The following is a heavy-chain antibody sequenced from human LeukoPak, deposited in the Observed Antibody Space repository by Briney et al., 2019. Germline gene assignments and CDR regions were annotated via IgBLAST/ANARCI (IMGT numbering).Heavy chain of an antibody. V-gene: IGHV1-2*02. Sequence: ASVKVSCKASGYTLTDYYLHWVRQAPGQGLKWMGWINPNSGATDYAQSFQARVTMTRDTSIGSGYMELTGLESDDTAVYYCARGQRFLGGPKTAGNFFEYGGKGPLVPVS. D-gene: IGHD3-3*01. CDR1: GYTLTDYY. CDR2: INPNSGAT. CDR3: ARGQRFLGGPKTAGNFFEY. J-gene: IGHJ1*01.